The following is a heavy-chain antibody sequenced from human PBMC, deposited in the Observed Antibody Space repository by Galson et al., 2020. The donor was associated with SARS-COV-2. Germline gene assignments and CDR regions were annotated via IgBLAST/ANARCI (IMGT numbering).Heavy chain of an antibody. Sequence: SETLSLTCAVSGYSISSGYYWGWIRQPPGKGREWIGGIYHSGSTYYNPSLKSRVTISVDTSKNQFSLKLSSVTAADTAVYYCASGPTYNWNYGWGQGTLVTVSS. CDR2: IYHSGST. D-gene: IGHD1-7*01. J-gene: IGHJ4*02. CDR3: ASGPTYNWNYG. V-gene: IGHV4-38-2*01. CDR1: GYSISSGYY.